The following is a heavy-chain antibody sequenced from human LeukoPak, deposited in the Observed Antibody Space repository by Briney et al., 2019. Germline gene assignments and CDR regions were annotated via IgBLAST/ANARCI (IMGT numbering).Heavy chain of an antibody. CDR1: GFTFSAYA. J-gene: IGHJ4*02. D-gene: IGHD3-22*01. CDR3: AKGSYYDSSGSFYFDY. CDR2: ISGSGDNT. Sequence: GGSLRLSCAASGFTFSAYAMTWVRQAPGKGLEWVSGISGSGDNTYYAGSVKGRFTISRDNSKNTLYVQVNSLGTEDTAAYYCAKGSYYDSSGSFYFDYWGQGTLVTVPS. V-gene: IGHV3-23*01.